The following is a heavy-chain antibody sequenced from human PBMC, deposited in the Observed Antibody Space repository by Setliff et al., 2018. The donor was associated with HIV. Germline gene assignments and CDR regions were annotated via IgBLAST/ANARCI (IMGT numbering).Heavy chain of an antibody. D-gene: IGHD6-13*01. CDR3: AIGRSRWIHYNYYYMDG. J-gene: IGHJ6*03. V-gene: IGHV4-39*01. Sequence: PSETLSLTCTVSGGSISSSSYYWGWIRQPPGKGLEWIGTIYYSGSTFYNPALKSRVTISVDASKNQFSLKLTSVTAADAAVYYCAIGRSRWIHYNYYYMDGWGKGTPV. CDR1: GGSISSSSYY. CDR2: IYYSGST.